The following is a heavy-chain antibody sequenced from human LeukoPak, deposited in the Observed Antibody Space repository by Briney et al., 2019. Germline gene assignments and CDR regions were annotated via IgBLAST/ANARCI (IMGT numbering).Heavy chain of an antibody. Sequence: KPSETLSLTCAVYGGSFSCYYWSWIRQPPGKGLEWIGEINHSGSTNYNPSLKSRVTISVDTSKNQFSLKLSSVTAADTAVYYCARRAFNWFDPWGQGTLVTVSS. V-gene: IGHV4-34*01. CDR1: GGSFSCYY. CDR2: INHSGST. J-gene: IGHJ5*02. CDR3: ARRAFNWFDP.